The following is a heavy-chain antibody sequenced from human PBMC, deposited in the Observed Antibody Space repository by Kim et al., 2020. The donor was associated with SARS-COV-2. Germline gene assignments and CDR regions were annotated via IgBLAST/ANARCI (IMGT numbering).Heavy chain of an antibody. V-gene: IGHV1-18*04. CDR3: ARDGWKSSGWYGFYYYYGMDV. J-gene: IGHJ6*02. CDR2: ISAYNGNT. CDR1: GYTFTSYG. Sequence: ASVKVSCKASGYTFTSYGISWVRQAPGQGLEWMGWISAYNGNTNYAQKLQGRVTMTTDTSTSTSYMELRSLRSDDTAVYYCARDGWKSSGWYGFYYYYGMDVWGQGTTVTVSS. D-gene: IGHD6-19*01.